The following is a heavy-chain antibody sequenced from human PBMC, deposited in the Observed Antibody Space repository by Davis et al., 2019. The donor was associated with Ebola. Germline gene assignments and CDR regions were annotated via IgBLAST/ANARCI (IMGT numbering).Heavy chain of an antibody. Sequence: ASVLVFCNASAYTFTAYYMRWVRQAPGQGVEWMGWINPNSGGTNYAQKFQGRVTMTRDTSISTAYMELSRLRSDDTAVYYCARDRPAAIRSVNWFDPWGQGTLVTVSS. CDR2: INPNSGGT. D-gene: IGHD2-2*02. J-gene: IGHJ5*02. CDR1: AYTFTAYY. V-gene: IGHV1-2*02. CDR3: ARDRPAAIRSVNWFDP.